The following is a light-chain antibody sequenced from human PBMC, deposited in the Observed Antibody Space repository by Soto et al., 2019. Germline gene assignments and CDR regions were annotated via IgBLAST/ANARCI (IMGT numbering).Light chain of an antibody. V-gene: IGKV3-15*01. Sequence: EIVMTQSPATLSVSPGERVTLSCRASQSVRSNLAWYQQKPGQVPRVLIYGASTRAIGIPDRFSGSGSGTELTLTISSLQAEDFAVYYCQHYNNLWGFGGGTKVESK. CDR2: GAS. CDR1: QSVRSN. CDR3: QHYNNLWG. J-gene: IGKJ4*01.